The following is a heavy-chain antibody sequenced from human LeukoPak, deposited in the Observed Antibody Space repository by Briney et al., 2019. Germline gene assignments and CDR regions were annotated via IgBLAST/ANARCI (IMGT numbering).Heavy chain of an antibody. D-gene: IGHD2-15*01. CDR2: INPSDGTT. Sequence: GASVKVPCKASGYTFTSYYMHWVRQAPGQGLEWMGIINPSDGTTSYAQKFQGRVTITRDTSTSTVYMELSSLRSGDTAVYYCARVYCGGGPCYSRGLIDSWGQGTLVTVSS. V-gene: IGHV1-46*01. CDR3: ARVYCGGGPCYSRGLIDS. CDR1: GYTFTSYY. J-gene: IGHJ4*02.